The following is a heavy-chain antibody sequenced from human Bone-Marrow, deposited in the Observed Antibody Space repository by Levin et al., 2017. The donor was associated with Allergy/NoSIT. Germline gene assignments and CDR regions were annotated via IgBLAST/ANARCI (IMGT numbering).Heavy chain of an antibody. V-gene: IGHV4-31*03. CDR3: ARDRVHSVGQQGEFDY. CDR1: GGSISSGGYY. CDR2: IYYSGST. J-gene: IGHJ4*02. Sequence: SETLSLTCTVSGGSISSGGYYWSWIRQHPGKGLEWIGYIYYSGSTYYNPSLKSRVTISVDTSKNQFSPKLSSVTAADTAVYYCARDRVHSVGQQGEFDYWGQGTLVTVSS. D-gene: IGHD2-21*01.